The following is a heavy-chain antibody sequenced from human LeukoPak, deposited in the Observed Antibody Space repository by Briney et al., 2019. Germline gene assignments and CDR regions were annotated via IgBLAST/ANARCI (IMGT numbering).Heavy chain of an antibody. CDR2: ISAYNGNT. Sequence: GASGKVSCKASAYTFTSYGISWVRQAPGQGLEWMGWISAYNGNTNYAQKLQGRVTMTTDTATSTAYMELRSLRSDDTAVYYCARDRIRKPYYFDYWGQGTLVTVSS. CDR3: ARDRIRKPYYFDY. J-gene: IGHJ4*02. CDR1: AYTFTSYG. V-gene: IGHV1-18*01.